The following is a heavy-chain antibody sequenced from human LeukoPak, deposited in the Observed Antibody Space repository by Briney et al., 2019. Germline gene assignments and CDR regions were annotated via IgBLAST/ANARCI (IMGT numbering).Heavy chain of an antibody. J-gene: IGHJ6*03. V-gene: IGHV4-4*07. CDR3: ARSGYDRYYYYMDV. CDR2: IYTSGST. Sequence: SETLSLTCTVSGGSISSYYWSWIRQPAGKGLEWIGRIYTSGSTNYNPSLKSRVTMSVDTSKNQFSLKLSSVTAADTAVYYCARSGYDRYYYYMDVWGTGTTVTVSS. D-gene: IGHD5-12*01. CDR1: GGSISSYY.